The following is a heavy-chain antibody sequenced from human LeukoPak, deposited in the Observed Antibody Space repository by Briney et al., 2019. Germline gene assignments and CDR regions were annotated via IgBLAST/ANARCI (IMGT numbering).Heavy chain of an antibody. Sequence: GGSLRLSCAASGFTFSSYEMNWVRQAPGKGLEWVSYISPSGSSIYYADSVKGRFTIPRDNAKNSLFLQMNSLRAEDTAVYYCASGGRISSWGQGTLVTVSS. V-gene: IGHV3-48*03. CDR2: ISPSGSSI. J-gene: IGHJ4*02. D-gene: IGHD3-16*01. CDR1: GFTFSSYE. CDR3: ASGGRISS.